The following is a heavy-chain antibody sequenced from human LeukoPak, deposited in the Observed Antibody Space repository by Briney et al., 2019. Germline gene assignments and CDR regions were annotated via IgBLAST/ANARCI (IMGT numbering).Heavy chain of an antibody. CDR3: VRQGGQMGDSVVVPDATSFDY. Sequence: GGSLRLSCAASGFTFSSYEMNWVRQAPGKGLEWVSSISGDGIYIYYADSVRGRFTFSRDNSRNTLYLEMSSLTAEDTAVYYCVRQGGQMGDSVVVPDATSFDYWGQGTLVTVSS. D-gene: IGHD2-2*01. CDR2: ISGDGIYI. CDR1: GFTFSSYE. J-gene: IGHJ4*02. V-gene: IGHV3-23*01.